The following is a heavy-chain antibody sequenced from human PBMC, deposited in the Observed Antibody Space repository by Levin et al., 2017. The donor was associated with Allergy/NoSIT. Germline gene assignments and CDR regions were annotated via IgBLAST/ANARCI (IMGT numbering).Heavy chain of an antibody. CDR2: IYSGGGT. V-gene: IGHV3-53*01. J-gene: IGHJ6*02. D-gene: IGHD2/OR15-2a*01. CDR1: GFTINSHF. Sequence: PGGSLRLSCTASGFTINSHFMSWVRQAPGKGLEWVSVIYSGGGTYYEDSVRGRFTISRDNSKNTLYLQMNSLRVQDTAVYYCARTRNTAYYYNGLDVWGQGTTVTVSS. CDR3: ARTRNTAYYYNGLDV.